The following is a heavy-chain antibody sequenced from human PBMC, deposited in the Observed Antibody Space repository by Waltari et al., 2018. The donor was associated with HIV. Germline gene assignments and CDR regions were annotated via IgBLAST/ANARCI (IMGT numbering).Heavy chain of an antibody. CDR2: IYTGDSDT. J-gene: IGHJ4*02. D-gene: IGHD1-26*01. V-gene: IGHV5-51*03. Sequence: EVQLEQSASELKKPGDSLTISCKGSGYTFSHYWIAWVRQMRGKGLEWMGIIYTGDSDTRYSPSFEGQVTISADTSSKTAYLQWRLLKASDTAIYFCARSVGATPENFEYWGQGTLVTVSS. CDR1: GYTFSHYW. CDR3: ARSVGATPENFEY.